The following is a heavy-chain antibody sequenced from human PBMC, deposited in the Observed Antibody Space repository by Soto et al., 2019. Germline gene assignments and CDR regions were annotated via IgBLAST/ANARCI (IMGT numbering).Heavy chain of an antibody. J-gene: IGHJ6*03. CDR2: IIPILGIA. CDR3: ARGRGIVATRNRMVAATAEDYYYYMDV. V-gene: IGHV1-69*02. D-gene: IGHD2-15*01. CDR1: GGTFSSYT. Sequence: SVKVSCKASGGTFSSYTISWVRQAPGQGLEWMGRIIPILGIANYAQKFQGRVTITADKSTSTAYMELSSLRSEDTAVYYCARGRGIVATRNRMVAATAEDYYYYMDVWGKGTTVTVSS.